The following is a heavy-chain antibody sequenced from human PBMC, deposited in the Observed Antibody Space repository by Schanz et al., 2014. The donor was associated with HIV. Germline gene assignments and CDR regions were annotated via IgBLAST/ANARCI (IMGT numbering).Heavy chain of an antibody. V-gene: IGHV3-21*04. CDR1: GFTFSSHA. J-gene: IGHJ3*02. D-gene: IGHD2-2*01. CDR2: ISDTGTTT. CDR3: ARDVAGCSGTSCYSDAFDI. Sequence: EVQLVESGGGLVKPGGSLRLSCAASGFTFSSHAMHWVRQAPGKGLEWVSYISDTGTTTYYADSVNGRFTISRDNAKNSMFLQMNSLRGEDTAVYYCARDVAGCSGTSCYSDAFDIWGQGTLVTVSS.